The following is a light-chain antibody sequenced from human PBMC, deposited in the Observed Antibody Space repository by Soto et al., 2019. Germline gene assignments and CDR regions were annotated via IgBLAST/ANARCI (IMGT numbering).Light chain of an antibody. CDR1: SSNIGSNT. J-gene: IGLJ2*01. CDR3: AAWDNSLNGVV. V-gene: IGLV1-44*01. Sequence: QSVLTQPPSASGTPGRRITISCSGSSSNIGSNTVNWYRQLPGTAPKLLIYTNNQRPSGVPDRFSGSKSGTSASLAISGLQSDDEADYYCAAWDNSLNGVVFGGGTKVTVL. CDR2: TNN.